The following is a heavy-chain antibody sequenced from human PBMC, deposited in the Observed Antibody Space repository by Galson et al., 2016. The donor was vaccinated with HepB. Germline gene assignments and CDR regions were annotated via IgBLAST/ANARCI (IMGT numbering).Heavy chain of an antibody. V-gene: IGHV3-53*01. D-gene: IGHD1-26*01. Sequence: SLRLSCAASGFTVGNNFMSWVRQAPGKGLEWVSLIYSGGTTSYADSVKGRFTISRDNSKNMLYLQMNSLRAEDTAAYYCATRRIVGATDGSWGQGTLVTVSS. CDR2: IYSGGTT. CDR1: GFTVGNNF. CDR3: ATRRIVGATDGS. J-gene: IGHJ4*02.